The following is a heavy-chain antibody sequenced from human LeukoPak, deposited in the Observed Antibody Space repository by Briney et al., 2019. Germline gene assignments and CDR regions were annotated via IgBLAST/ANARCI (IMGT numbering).Heavy chain of an antibody. CDR3: ARGSSWLPDLY. Sequence: SETLSLTCTVSGGSISSYFWSWIRQPAGKGLEWIGRIYTSGSTNYNPSLKSRVTISVDTSKNQFSLNLTSVTAADTALYYCARGSSWLPDLYWGQGTLVTVSS. CDR2: IYTSGST. V-gene: IGHV4-4*07. J-gene: IGHJ4*02. D-gene: IGHD6-13*01. CDR1: GGSISSYF.